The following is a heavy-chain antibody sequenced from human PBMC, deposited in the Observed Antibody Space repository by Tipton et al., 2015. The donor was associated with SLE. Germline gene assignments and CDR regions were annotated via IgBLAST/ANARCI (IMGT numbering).Heavy chain of an antibody. CDR3: ARVSRGYSGYEWAGFFDY. Sequence: TLSLTCTVSSGSLSNYYWSWIRQPPGKGLEWIGHIYYSGSTNYNPSLKSRVTISVDMSKNQFSVKLTSVTAADTAVYHCARVSRGYSGYEWAGFFDYWGQGALVTVSS. V-gene: IGHV4-59*12. D-gene: IGHD5-12*01. CDR1: SGSLSNYY. CDR2: IYYSGST. J-gene: IGHJ4*02.